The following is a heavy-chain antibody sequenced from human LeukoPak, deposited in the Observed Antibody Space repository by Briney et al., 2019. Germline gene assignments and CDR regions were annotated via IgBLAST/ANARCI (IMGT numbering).Heavy chain of an antibody. D-gene: IGHD2-21*02. Sequence: MASETLSLTCTVSGGSISSSKYYWGWIRQPPGKGLEWIGSIYYSGSTDYNPSLKSRVTISVDTSKNQFSLKLSSVTAADTAVYYCAREGRYCGGDCLDAFDIWGQGTMVTVSS. CDR3: AREGRYCGGDCLDAFDI. J-gene: IGHJ3*02. CDR2: IYYSGST. V-gene: IGHV4-39*07. CDR1: GGSISSSKYY.